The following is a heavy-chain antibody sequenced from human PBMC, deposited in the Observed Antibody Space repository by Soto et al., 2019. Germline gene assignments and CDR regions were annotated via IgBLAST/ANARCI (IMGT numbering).Heavy chain of an antibody. J-gene: IGHJ4*02. CDR3: ARDMSYSSRNDY. CDR1: GFTFSSYS. D-gene: IGHD6-13*01. Sequence: EVQLVESGGGLVKPGGSLRLSCAASGFTFSSYSMNWVRQAPGKGLEWVSSISSSSSYIYYADSVKGRFTISRDNAKNSLYLQMNSLSAEDTAVYYCARDMSYSSRNDYWGQGTLVTVSS. CDR2: ISSSSSYI. V-gene: IGHV3-21*01.